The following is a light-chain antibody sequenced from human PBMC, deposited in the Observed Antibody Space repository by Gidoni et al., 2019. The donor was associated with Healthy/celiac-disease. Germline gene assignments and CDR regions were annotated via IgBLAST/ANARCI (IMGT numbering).Light chain of an antibody. CDR3: QQSYSTPYS. V-gene: IGKV1-39*01. CDR1: QTISSY. Sequence: DIQMTQSPSSLSASVGDRVTITCRASQTISSYLNWYQQKPGKAPKLLICAASSLQSGESRFSGSGSGTDFTLTISSLQPEDFATYYCQQSYSTPYSFGQXTNLEI. J-gene: IGKJ2*03. CDR2: AAS.